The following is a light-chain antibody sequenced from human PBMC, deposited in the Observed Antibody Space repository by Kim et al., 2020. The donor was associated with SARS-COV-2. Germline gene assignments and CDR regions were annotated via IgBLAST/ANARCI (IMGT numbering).Light chain of an antibody. CDR3: AAWDDSLNGWV. CDR2: SNS. Sequence: GQRVTISCSGSSSNIGTNTVNWYQQIPRTAPKLLIFSNSQRPSGVPDRFSGSKSGSSASLAISGLQSDDEADYYCAAWDDSLNGWVFGGGTKLTVL. CDR1: SSNIGTNT. V-gene: IGLV1-44*01. J-gene: IGLJ3*02.